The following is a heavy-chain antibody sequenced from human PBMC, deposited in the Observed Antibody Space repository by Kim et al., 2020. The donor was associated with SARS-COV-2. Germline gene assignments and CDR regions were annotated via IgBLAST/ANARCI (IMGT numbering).Heavy chain of an antibody. J-gene: IGHJ5*02. CDR2: ISAYNGNT. V-gene: IGHV1-18*01. D-gene: IGHD3-10*01. CDR3: AREVHMVRGSRFSGPNWFDP. Sequence: ASVKVSCKASGYTFTSYGISWVRQAPGQGLEWMGWISAYNGNTNYAQKLQGRVTMTTDTSTSTAYMELRSLRSDDTAVYYCAREVHMVRGSRFSGPNWFDPWGQGTLVTVSS. CDR1: GYTFTSYG.